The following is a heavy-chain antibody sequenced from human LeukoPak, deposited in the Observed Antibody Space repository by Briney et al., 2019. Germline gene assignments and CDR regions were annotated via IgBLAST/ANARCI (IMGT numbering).Heavy chain of an antibody. Sequence: GGSLRLSCAASGFTFSSYAMSWVRQAPGKGLEWVSAISGSGGSTYYADSVKGRFTISRDNTKNTLYLQMNSLRAEDTAVYYCAKDRGERDGYKDYWGQGTLVTVSS. J-gene: IGHJ4*02. CDR2: ISGSGGST. CDR3: AKDRGERDGYKDY. D-gene: IGHD5-24*01. V-gene: IGHV3-23*01. CDR1: GFTFSSYA.